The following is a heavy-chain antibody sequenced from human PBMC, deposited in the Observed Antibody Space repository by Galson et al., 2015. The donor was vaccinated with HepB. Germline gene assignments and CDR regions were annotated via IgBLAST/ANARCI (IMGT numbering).Heavy chain of an antibody. J-gene: IGHJ4*02. Sequence: SVKVSCKASGGTFSSYAISWVRQAPGQGLEWMGGIIPIFGTANYAQKFQGRVTITADKSTSTAYMELSSLRSEDTAVYYCARGGHYYGSGSYYKVFDYWGQGTLVTVSS. CDR2: IIPIFGTA. CDR1: GGTFSSYA. D-gene: IGHD3-10*01. V-gene: IGHV1-69*06. CDR3: ARGGHYYGSGSYYKVFDY.